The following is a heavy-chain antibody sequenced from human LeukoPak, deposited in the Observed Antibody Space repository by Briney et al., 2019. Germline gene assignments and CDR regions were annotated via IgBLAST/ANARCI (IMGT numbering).Heavy chain of an antibody. V-gene: IGHV3-48*02. CDR1: GFTFSSYS. Sequence: GGSLRLSCAASGFTFSSYSMNWVRQAPGKGLEWVSYISSSSSTIYYADSVKGRFTISRDNAKNSLYLQMNSLRDEDTAVYYCASPSYYYYGMDVWGQGTTVTVSS. CDR2: ISSSSSTI. J-gene: IGHJ6*02. CDR3: ASPSYYYYGMDV.